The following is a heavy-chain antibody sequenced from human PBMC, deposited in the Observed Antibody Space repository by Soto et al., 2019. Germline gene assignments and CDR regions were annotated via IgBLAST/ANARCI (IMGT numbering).Heavy chain of an antibody. D-gene: IGHD3-22*01. V-gene: IGHV3-30-3*01. J-gene: IGHJ4*02. CDR3: ARAVTLDSSGLLDY. CDR1: GFTFSSYA. Sequence: GGSLRLSCAASGFTFSSYAMHWVRQAPGKGLEWVAIISYDGSNKYYADSVKGRFTISRDNSKNTLYLQMNSLRAEDTAVYYCARAVTLDSSGLLDYWGQGTLVTVSS. CDR2: ISYDGSNK.